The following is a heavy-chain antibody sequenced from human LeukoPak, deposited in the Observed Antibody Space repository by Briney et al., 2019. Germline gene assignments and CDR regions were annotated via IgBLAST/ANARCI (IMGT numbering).Heavy chain of an antibody. Sequence: GGSLRLSCAASGFTFANYALNWFRHTPGKGLEWLSYISSTNAIHYADSVKGRFTISRDNAKQSLYLQMNSLRAEDTAVYYCARDDEWAFDYWGQGTLVTVSS. D-gene: IGHD1-26*01. CDR1: GFTFANYA. CDR2: ISSTNAI. CDR3: ARDDEWAFDY. J-gene: IGHJ4*02. V-gene: IGHV3-69-1*02.